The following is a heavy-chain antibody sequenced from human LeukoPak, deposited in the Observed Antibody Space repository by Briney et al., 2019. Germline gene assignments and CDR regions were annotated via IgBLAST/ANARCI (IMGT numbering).Heavy chain of an antibody. CDR1: GGTFSSNA. V-gene: IGHV1-69*13. CDR3: ARDHTARYYYGSGRDWFDP. D-gene: IGHD3-10*01. J-gene: IGHJ5*02. CDR2: IIPIFGTA. Sequence: ASVKVSCKASGGTFSSNAISWVRQAPGQGLEWVGGIIPIFGTANYAQKFQGRVTITADESTSTAYMELSSLRSDDTAVYYCARDHTARYYYGSGRDWFDPWGQGTLVTVSS.